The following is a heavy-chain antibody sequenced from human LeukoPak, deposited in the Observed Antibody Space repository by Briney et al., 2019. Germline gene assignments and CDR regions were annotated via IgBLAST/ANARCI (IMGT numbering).Heavy chain of an antibody. J-gene: IGHJ4*02. CDR3: AREDRPVGATAPDY. V-gene: IGHV3-30-3*01. D-gene: IGHD1-26*01. Sequence: GGSLRLSCAASGFTFSSYAMHWVRQAPGKGLEWVAVISYDGSNKYYADSVKGRFTISRDNSKNTLYLQMNSLRAEDTAVYYCAREDRPVGATAPDYGGQGTLVTVSS. CDR1: GFTFSSYA. CDR2: ISYDGSNK.